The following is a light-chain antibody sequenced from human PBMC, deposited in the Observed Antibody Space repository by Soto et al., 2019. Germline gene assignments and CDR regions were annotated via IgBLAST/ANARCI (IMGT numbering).Light chain of an antibody. J-gene: IGKJ1*01. Sequence: DIVMPQSPLSLPVNPGEPASISCRSSQSLLHNDGYNSLAWYLQKPGQSPQLLISLASNLASGVPDKFSGSRSGTDFTLKISSREAEDVGVYYCMQTRQTPLTFGQGTKVEIQ. V-gene: IGKV2-28*01. CDR1: QSLLHNDGYNS. CDR2: LAS. CDR3: MQTRQTPLT.